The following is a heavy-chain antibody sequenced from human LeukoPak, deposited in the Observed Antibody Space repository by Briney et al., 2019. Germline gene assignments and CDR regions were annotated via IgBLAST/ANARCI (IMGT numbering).Heavy chain of an antibody. V-gene: IGHV3-30*01. CDR1: GFTFSSYA. Sequence: GGSLRLSCAASGFTFSSYAMHWVRQAPGKGREWEAVISYDGSNKYYAESVKGRFTISRDNSKNTLYLQMNSLRAEDTAVYYCARDTVTGSHCLDSWGPGTLVTVSS. CDR3: ARDTVTGSHCLDS. J-gene: IGHJ4*02. D-gene: IGHD2-15*01. CDR2: ISYDGSNK.